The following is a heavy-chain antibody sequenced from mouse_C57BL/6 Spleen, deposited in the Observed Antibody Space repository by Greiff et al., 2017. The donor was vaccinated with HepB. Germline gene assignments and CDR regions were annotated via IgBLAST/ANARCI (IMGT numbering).Heavy chain of an antibody. V-gene: IGHV5-4*01. CDR2: ISDGGSYT. Sequence: EVKVVESGGGLVKPGGSLKLSCAASGFTFSSYAMSWVRQTPEKRLEWVATISDGGSYTYYPDNVKGRFTISRDNAKNNLYLQMSHLKSEDTAMYYCARDPLYGSSYSFDYWGQGTTLTVSS. D-gene: IGHD1-1*01. J-gene: IGHJ2*01. CDR3: ARDPLYGSSYSFDY. CDR1: GFTFSSYA.